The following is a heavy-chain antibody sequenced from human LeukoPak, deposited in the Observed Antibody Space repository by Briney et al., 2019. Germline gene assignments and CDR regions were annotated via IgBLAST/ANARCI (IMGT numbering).Heavy chain of an antibody. Sequence: ASVKVSCKASGYTFTSYGISWVRQAPGQGLEWMGWISAYNGNTNYAQKFQGRVTMTRDTSISTAYMELSRLRSDDTAVYYCSSGYLRATMDVWGKGTTVTVSS. D-gene: IGHD5-12*01. J-gene: IGHJ6*03. CDR1: GYTFTSYG. CDR3: SSGYLRATMDV. V-gene: IGHV1-18*01. CDR2: ISAYNGNT.